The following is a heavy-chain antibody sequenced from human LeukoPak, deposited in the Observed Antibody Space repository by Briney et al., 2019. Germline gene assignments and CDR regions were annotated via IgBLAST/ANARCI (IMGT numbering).Heavy chain of an antibody. CDR1: GFTFSSYA. J-gene: IGHJ4*02. CDR3: AYQREDYYDSSGLFDY. D-gene: IGHD3-22*01. Sequence: GGSLRLSCAASGFTFSSYAMSWVRQAPGKGLEWVSAISGSGGSTYYADSVKGRFTISRDNSKNTLCLQMNSLRAEDTAVYYCAYQREDYYDSSGLFDYWGQGTLVTVSS. CDR2: ISGSGGST. V-gene: IGHV3-23*01.